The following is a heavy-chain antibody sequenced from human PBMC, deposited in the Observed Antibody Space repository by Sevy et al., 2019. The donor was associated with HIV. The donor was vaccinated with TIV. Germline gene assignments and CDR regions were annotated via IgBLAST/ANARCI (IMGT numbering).Heavy chain of an antibody. D-gene: IGHD3-10*01. CDR2: IIPIFGTA. CDR3: ARFRVPPRGRAYYYYGMDV. V-gene: IGHV1-69*13. J-gene: IGHJ6*02. Sequence: ASVKVSCKASGGTFSSYAISWVRQAPGQGLEWMGGIIPIFGTANYAQKFQGRVTVTADESTSTAYMELSSLRSEDTAVYYCARFRVPPRGRAYYYYGMDVWGQGTTVTVSS. CDR1: GGTFSSYA.